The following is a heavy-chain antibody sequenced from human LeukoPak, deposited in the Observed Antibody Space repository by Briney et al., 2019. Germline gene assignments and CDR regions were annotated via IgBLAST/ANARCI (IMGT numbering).Heavy chain of an antibody. CDR3: SRSRYLCSGGSCYRPFDY. Sequence: GGSLRLSCAASGFTISSYWMSWVRQAPGKGLEWVANIKHDGSEKYYVDSVKGRFTISRDNAKNSLYLQMNSLRAEDTAVYYCSRSRYLCSGGSCYRPFDYWGQGTLVTVSS. J-gene: IGHJ4*02. CDR2: IKHDGSEK. D-gene: IGHD2-15*01. CDR1: GFTISSYW. V-gene: IGHV3-7*01.